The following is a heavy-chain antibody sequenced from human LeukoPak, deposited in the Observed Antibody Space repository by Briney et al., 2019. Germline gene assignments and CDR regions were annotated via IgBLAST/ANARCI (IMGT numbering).Heavy chain of an antibody. CDR1: GGSFSGYY. D-gene: IGHD1-26*01. CDR3: ARGSETELPDAFDI. Sequence: PSETLPLTCAVYGGSFSGYYWSWIRRPPGKGLEWIGEINHSGSTNYNPSLKSRVTISVDTSKNQFSLKLSSVTAADTAVYYCARGSETELPDAFDIWGQGTMVTVSS. V-gene: IGHV4-34*01. CDR2: INHSGST. J-gene: IGHJ3*02.